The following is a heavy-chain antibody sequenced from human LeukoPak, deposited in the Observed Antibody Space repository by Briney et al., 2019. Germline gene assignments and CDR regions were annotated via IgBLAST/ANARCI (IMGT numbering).Heavy chain of an antibody. Sequence: ASVKASCKASGYPFTDYDMHWVRQAPGQGLEWMGWISASSGNTNYAQRLQDRIILTADRSTSTVYMELRSLKSDDTALYYCARSGGSTWYGDSFDIWGQGTMVHVSS. D-gene: IGHD6-13*01. CDR3: ARSGGSTWYGDSFDI. V-gene: IGHV1-18*01. CDR2: ISASSGNT. CDR1: GYPFTDYD. J-gene: IGHJ3*02.